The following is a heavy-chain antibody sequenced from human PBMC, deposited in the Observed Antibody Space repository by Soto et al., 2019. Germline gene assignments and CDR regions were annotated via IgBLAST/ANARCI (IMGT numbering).Heavy chain of an antibody. V-gene: IGHV3-9*01. CDR2: ISWNSGSI. CDR3: AKDPPRGIAVAGRGGLTDAFDI. D-gene: IGHD6-19*01. CDR1: GFTFDDYA. Sequence: EVQLVESGGGLVQPGRSLRLSCAASGFTFDDYAMHWVRQAPGKGLEWVSGISWNSGSIGYVDSVKGRFTISRDNAKNSLYLQMNSLRAEDTALYYCAKDPPRGIAVAGRGGLTDAFDIWGQGTMVTVSS. J-gene: IGHJ3*02.